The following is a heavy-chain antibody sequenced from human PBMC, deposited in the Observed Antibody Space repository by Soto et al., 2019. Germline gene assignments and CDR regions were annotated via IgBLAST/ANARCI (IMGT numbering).Heavy chain of an antibody. V-gene: IGHV1-69*12. CDR3: ARGDATKIVVTTYYAMDV. J-gene: IGHJ6*02. D-gene: IGHD3-22*01. Sequence: QVQLVQSGAEVKKPGSSVKVSCKASGGSLSNYGISWVRQAPGQGLEWMGAIIPVFGTPNYAQKFQDRVTITADECTTTVYLEGRSLTSGDTAVYYCARGDATKIVVTTYYAMDVWGQGTTVTVSS. CDR2: IIPVFGTP. CDR1: GGSLSNYG.